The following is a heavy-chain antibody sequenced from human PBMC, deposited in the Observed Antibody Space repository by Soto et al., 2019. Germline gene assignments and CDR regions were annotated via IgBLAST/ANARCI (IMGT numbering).Heavy chain of an antibody. J-gene: IGHJ6*02. CDR1: GGSISSGGYS. Sequence: SETLSLTCAVSGGSISSGGYSWSWIRQPPGKGLEWIGYIYHSGSTYYNPSLKSRVTISVDRSKNQFSLKLSSVTAADTAVYYCARDTWCSSWDYYGMDVWGQGTTVTVSS. D-gene: IGHD6-13*01. CDR2: IYHSGST. CDR3: ARDTWCSSWDYYGMDV. V-gene: IGHV4-30-2*01.